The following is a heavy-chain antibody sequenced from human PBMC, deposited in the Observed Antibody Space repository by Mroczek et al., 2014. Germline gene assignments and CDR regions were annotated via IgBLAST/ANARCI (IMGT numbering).Heavy chain of an antibody. V-gene: IGHV1-8*01. D-gene: IGHD3-3*01. CDR2: MNPNSGNT. Sequence: QVQLVESGAEVKKPGASVKVSCKASGYTFTSYDINWVRQATGQGLEWMGWMNPNSGNTGYAQKFQGRVTMTRNTSISTAYMELSSLRSEDTAVYYCARGETELRFLEWAIDYWGQGTLVTVSS. CDR1: GYTFTSYD. J-gene: IGHJ4*02. CDR3: ARGETELRFLEWAIDY.